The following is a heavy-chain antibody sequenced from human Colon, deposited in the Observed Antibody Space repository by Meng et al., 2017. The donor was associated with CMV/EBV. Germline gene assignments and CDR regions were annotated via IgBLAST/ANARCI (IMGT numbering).Heavy chain of an antibody. CDR2: MYFSGIA. CDR3: ARDLTNKWFYY. J-gene: IGHJ4*02. V-gene: IGHV4-39*07. Sequence: MQLQESGPGLVKPAETLSLTCTASGDPISSGSHSWAWFRQPPGKRLEWMGSMYFSGIADYNPSLKSRVTISLHATQKQFSLRLTSVTAADSAVYFCARDLTNKWFYYWGQGTLVTVSS. D-gene: IGHD1-26*01. CDR1: GDPISSGSHS.